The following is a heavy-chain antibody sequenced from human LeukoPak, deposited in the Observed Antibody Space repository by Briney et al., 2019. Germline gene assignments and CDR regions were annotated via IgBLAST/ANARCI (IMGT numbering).Heavy chain of an antibody. D-gene: IGHD3-22*01. CDR3: ARNQYYYDSSGYLY. Sequence: SGGSVRLSCAASGFTVSSNYMSWVLQAPGKGLEWVSVIYSGGSTYYADSVKGRFTISRDNSKNTLYLQMNSLRAEDTAVYYCARNQYYYDSSGYLYWGQGTLVTVSS. CDR2: IYSGGST. J-gene: IGHJ4*02. CDR1: GFTVSSNY. V-gene: IGHV3-66*01.